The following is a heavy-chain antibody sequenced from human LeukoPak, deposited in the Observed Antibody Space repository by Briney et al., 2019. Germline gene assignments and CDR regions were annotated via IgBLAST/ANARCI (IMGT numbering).Heavy chain of an antibody. D-gene: IGHD2-2*01. V-gene: IGHV3-30-3*01. CDR2: ISYDGSNK. J-gene: IGHJ5*02. Sequence: GGSLRLSCAASGFTFSSYAMHWVRQAPGKGPEWVAVISYDGSNKYYADSVKGRFTISRDNSKNTLYLQMNSLRAEDTAVYYCARDLKHCSSTSCYNWFDPWGQGTLVTVSS. CDR1: GFTFSSYA. CDR3: ARDLKHCSSTSCYNWFDP.